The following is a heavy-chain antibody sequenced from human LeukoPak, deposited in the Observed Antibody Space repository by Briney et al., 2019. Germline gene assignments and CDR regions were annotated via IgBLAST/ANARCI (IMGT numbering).Heavy chain of an antibody. CDR3: ARDWMGYCSSNSCYLYYMDV. J-gene: IGHJ6*03. CDR2: IKEDGSEK. CDR1: GFTFSSYW. V-gene: IGHV3-7*01. Sequence: GGSLRLSCAASGFTFSSYWMSWVRQAPGKGLEWVANIKEDGSEKDYVGSVRGRFTISRDNARNSLYLQVNSLRAEDTAVYYCARDWMGYCSSNSCYLYYMDVWGKGTTVTVSS. D-gene: IGHD2-2*01.